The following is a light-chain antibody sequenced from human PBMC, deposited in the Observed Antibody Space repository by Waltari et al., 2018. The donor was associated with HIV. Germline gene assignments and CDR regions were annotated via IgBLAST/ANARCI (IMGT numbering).Light chain of an antibody. CDR2: RSY. Sequence: QSVLTQPPSASGPPGQRVPISCSGSSSTVRSSYVYWYQQVPGTAPKLLIYRSYQRPSGVPDRFSGSKSGTSASLAISGLRSEDEADYYCAVWDGSLSVGVFGGGTKVTVL. V-gene: IGLV1-47*01. J-gene: IGLJ2*01. CDR1: SSTVRSSY. CDR3: AVWDGSLSVGV.